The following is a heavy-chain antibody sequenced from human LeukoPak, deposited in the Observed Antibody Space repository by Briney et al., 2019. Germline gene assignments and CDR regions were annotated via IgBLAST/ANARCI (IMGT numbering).Heavy chain of an antibody. J-gene: IGHJ4*02. CDR1: GFTFDDYA. CDR2: ISGDGGST. D-gene: IGHD3-22*01. Sequence: PGGSLRLSCAASGFTFDDYAMHWVRHAPGKGLEWVSLISGDGGSTYYADSVKGRFTISRDNSKNSLYLQMNSLRTEDTALYYCANAYYYDSSGAFDYWGRGTLVTVSS. V-gene: IGHV3-43*02. CDR3: ANAYYYDSSGAFDY.